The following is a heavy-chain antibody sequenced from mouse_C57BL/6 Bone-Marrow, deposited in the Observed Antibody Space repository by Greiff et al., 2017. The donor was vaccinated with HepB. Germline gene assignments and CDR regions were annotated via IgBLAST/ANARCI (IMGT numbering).Heavy chain of an antibody. CDR1: GYTFTDYY. Sequence: VQLKESGAELVRPGASVKLSCKASGYTFTDYYINWVKQRPGQGLEWIARIYPGSGNTYYNEKFKGKATLTAEKSSSTAYMQLSSLTSEDSAVYFCARSGPYGSSSHFDYWGQGTTLTVSS. J-gene: IGHJ2*01. CDR2: IYPGSGNT. D-gene: IGHD1-1*01. CDR3: ARSGPYGSSSHFDY. V-gene: IGHV1-76*01.